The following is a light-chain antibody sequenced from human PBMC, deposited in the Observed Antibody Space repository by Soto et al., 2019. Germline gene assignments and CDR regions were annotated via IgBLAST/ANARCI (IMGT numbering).Light chain of an antibody. CDR3: QQSYSTLLFT. V-gene: IGKV1-39*01. Sequence: DIQMTQSPSSLSASVGDRVTITCRASQSISSYLNWYQQKPGKAPKLLIYAASSLQSGVPSRFSGSGYGTDFTLTVSSLQPEDFATYYCQQSYSTLLFTFGPGTKVYIK. CDR2: AAS. J-gene: IGKJ3*01. CDR1: QSISSY.